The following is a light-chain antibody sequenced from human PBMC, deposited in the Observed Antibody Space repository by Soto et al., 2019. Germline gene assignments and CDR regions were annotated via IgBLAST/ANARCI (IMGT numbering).Light chain of an antibody. CDR2: GAS. Sequence: EIVLTQSPGTLSLSPGETATLSCRASQSVSSSYLAWFQQKPGQAPRLLIYGASSRATGIPDRFSGSGSGTDFTLTISRLEPEDFAVYYCQQYGRSPYTFGQGTKLEIK. CDR3: QQYGRSPYT. J-gene: IGKJ2*01. CDR1: QSVSSSY. V-gene: IGKV3-20*01.